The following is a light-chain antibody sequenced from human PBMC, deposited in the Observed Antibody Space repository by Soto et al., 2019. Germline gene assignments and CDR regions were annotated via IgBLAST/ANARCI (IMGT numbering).Light chain of an antibody. CDR1: SSDVGAYNY. Sequence: QSALTQPASVSGSPGQSITISCTGTSSDVGAYNYVSWYQQHPGKAPKLMICEVSNRPSGVSNRFSGSKSANTASLTISGLQAGDEADYYCSSYTSSSTWLFGGGTKLTVL. J-gene: IGLJ3*02. CDR3: SSYTSSSTWL. CDR2: EVS. V-gene: IGLV2-14*03.